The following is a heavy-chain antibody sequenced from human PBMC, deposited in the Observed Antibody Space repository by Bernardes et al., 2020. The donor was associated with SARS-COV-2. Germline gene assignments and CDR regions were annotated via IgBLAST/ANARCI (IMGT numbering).Heavy chain of an antibody. D-gene: IGHD3-3*01. CDR3: AKKGGEKNSWDYTYYGMDV. Sequence: GGSLRLSCVASGFIFDDYGIHWVRQAPGKGLEWVATVSYDGSNKKYAESVKGRITISRDNSKNTVYLDMSSLRVDDGAVYYCAKKGGEKNSWDYTYYGMDVWGQGTTVTVSS. CDR2: VSYDGSNK. V-gene: IGHV3-30*18. J-gene: IGHJ6*02. CDR1: GFIFDDYG.